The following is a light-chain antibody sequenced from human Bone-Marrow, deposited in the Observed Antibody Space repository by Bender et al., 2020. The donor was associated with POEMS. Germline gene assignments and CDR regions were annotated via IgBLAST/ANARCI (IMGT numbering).Light chain of an antibody. CDR1: SLRTYY. Sequence: SSEPTQDPAVSVALGQTVRITCQGDSLRTYYASWYQQKPGQAPILVIYGRNNRPSGIPDRFSASSSGNTASLTITGAQAEDDADYYCNSRDRSGKNLWVFGGGTKLTVL. V-gene: IGLV3-19*01. J-gene: IGLJ3*02. CDR2: GRN. CDR3: NSRDRSGKNLWV.